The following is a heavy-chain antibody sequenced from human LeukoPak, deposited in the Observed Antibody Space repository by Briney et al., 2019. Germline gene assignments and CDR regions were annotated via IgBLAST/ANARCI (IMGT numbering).Heavy chain of an antibody. CDR2: ISSSGDNT. D-gene: IGHD5-12*01. CDR1: GFIFRNYA. CDR3: VREERGLAIDY. J-gene: IGHJ4*02. V-gene: IGHV3-64*01. Sequence: GGSLRLSCAASGFIFRNYAMHWVRQAPGKGLEYVSAISSSGDNTYYGNSVRGRFTISRDDSKNTLFLQMGSLRVEDTAVYYCVREERGLAIDYWGQGTLVTVSS.